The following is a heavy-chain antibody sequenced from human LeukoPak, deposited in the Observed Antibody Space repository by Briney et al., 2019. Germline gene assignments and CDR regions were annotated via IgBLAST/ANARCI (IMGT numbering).Heavy chain of an antibody. Sequence: GGSLRLSCAASGFTLSTSWMTWVRQAPGKGPEWVTNINRDGSQIDYLDSVKGRFTISRDSANNALYLQMNSLRAEDTAVYYCARGGLTAGFDFWGQGTLVTVSS. CDR1: GFTLSTSW. CDR3: ARGGLTAGFDF. CDR2: INRDGSQI. D-gene: IGHD3-9*01. V-gene: IGHV3-7*01. J-gene: IGHJ4*02.